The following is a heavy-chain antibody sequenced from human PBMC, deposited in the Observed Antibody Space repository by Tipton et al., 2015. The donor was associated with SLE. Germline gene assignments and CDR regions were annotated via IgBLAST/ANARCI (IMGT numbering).Heavy chain of an antibody. CDR3: ARDGYSSGYAVGFDY. CDR2: IYYSGST. V-gene: IGHV4-39*07. D-gene: IGHD6-19*01. J-gene: IGHJ4*02. CDR1: GGSISSSSYY. Sequence: TLSLTCTVSGGSISSSSYYWGWIRQPPGKGLEGIGSIYYSGSTYYNPSLKSRVTISVDTSKNQFSLKLSSVTAADTAVYYCARDGYSSGYAVGFDYWGQGTLVTVSS.